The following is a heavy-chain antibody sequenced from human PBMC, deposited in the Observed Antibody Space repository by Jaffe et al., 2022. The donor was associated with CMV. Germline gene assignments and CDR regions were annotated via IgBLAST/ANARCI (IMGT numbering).Heavy chain of an antibody. CDR2: ISYDGSNK. D-gene: IGHD3-22*01. V-gene: IGHV3-30*18. CDR3: AKGGYEYYDSSGFDY. J-gene: IGHJ4*02. CDR1: GFTFSSYG. Sequence: QVQLVESGGGVVQPGRSLRLSCAASGFTFSSYGMHWVRQAPGKGLEWVAVISYDGSNKYYADSVKGRFTISRDNSKNTLYLQMNSLRAEDTAVYYCAKGGYEYYDSSGFDYWGQGTLVTVSS.